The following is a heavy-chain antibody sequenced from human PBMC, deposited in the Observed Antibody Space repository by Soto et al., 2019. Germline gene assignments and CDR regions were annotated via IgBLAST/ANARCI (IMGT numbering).Heavy chain of an antibody. Sequence: EVQLLESGGGLVQPGGSLRLSCAASGFTFSGDAMNWVRQAPGKGLEWVSVISGSGDSTYYADSVKGRFTISRDNSKNTLYLQMNSLRAEDTAVYYCARRSSGWYFDYWGQGTLVTVSS. D-gene: IGHD6-19*01. CDR3: ARRSSGWYFDY. J-gene: IGHJ4*02. CDR1: GFTFSGDA. CDR2: ISGSGDST. V-gene: IGHV3-23*01.